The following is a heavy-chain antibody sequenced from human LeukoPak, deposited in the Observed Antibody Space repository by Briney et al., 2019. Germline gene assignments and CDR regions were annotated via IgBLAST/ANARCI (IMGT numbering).Heavy chain of an antibody. J-gene: IGHJ4*02. D-gene: IGHD3-10*01. CDR2: IYSSGST. CDR3: AREHMVRGVINR. CDR1: GGSISSYY. Sequence: SETLSLTCTVSGGSISSYYWSWIRQPAGKRLEWLGRIYSSGSTNYNPSLESRVTVSVDTSKNQSSLKLSSVTAADTAVYYCAREHMVRGVINRWGQGALVTVSS. V-gene: IGHV4-4*07.